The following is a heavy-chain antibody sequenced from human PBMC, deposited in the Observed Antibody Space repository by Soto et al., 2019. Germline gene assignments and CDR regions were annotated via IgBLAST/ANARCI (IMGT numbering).Heavy chain of an antibody. Sequence: PSETLSLTCTVSGDSISTYYWSWIRQSPGKGLEWIGYISYSGSTNYNPSLKSRVTISVDTSNNQFSLKLNSVTAADTAVYYCARQACSGGNCYSWLDPWGQGTLVTVSS. CDR1: GDSISTYY. J-gene: IGHJ5*02. V-gene: IGHV4-59*08. D-gene: IGHD2-15*01. CDR2: ISYSGST. CDR3: ARQACSGGNCYSWLDP.